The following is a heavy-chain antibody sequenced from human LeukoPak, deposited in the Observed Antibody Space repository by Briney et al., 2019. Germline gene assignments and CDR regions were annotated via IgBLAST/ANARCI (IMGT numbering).Heavy chain of an antibody. J-gene: IGHJ4*02. CDR3: ATYVWGSYRYDY. V-gene: IGHV1-8*01. Sequence: ASVKVSCKASGYTFTSYDINWVRQTTGQGLEWMGWMNPNSGNTGYAQKFQGRVTMTRNTSISTAYMELSSLRSEDTAAYYCATYVWGSYRYDYWGQGTLVTVSS. CDR1: GYTFTSYD. CDR2: MNPNSGNT. D-gene: IGHD3-16*02.